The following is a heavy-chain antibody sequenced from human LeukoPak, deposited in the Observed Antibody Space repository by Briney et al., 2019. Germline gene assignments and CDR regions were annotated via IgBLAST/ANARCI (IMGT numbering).Heavy chain of an antibody. Sequence: ASVKVSCKASGYTFTGYYMHWVRQAPGQGLEWMGWINPNSGGTNYAQKFQGRVTMTRDTSISTAYMELSSLRSEDTAVYYCARGTAASPNWFDPWGQGTPVTVSS. CDR3: ARGTAASPNWFDP. J-gene: IGHJ5*02. CDR1: GYTFTGYY. D-gene: IGHD6-25*01. CDR2: INPNSGGT. V-gene: IGHV1-2*02.